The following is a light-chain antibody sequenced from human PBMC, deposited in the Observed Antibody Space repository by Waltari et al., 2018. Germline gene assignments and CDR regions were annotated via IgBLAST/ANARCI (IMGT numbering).Light chain of an antibody. Sequence: QSVLTQPPSASGTPGQRVTISCSGGSSHIGSNPVNWYQQLPGTAPKLLIYNNNQRPSGVPDRFSGSKSGTSASLAISGLQSEDEAEYYCAAWDDSLKGVVFGGGTKLTVL. J-gene: IGLJ2*01. CDR3: AAWDDSLKGVV. CDR1: SSHIGSNP. V-gene: IGLV1-44*01. CDR2: NNN.